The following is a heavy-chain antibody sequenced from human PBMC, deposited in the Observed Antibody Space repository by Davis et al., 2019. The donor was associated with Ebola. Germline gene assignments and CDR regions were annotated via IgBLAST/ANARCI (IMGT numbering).Heavy chain of an antibody. D-gene: IGHD2-2*01. CDR3: ARDGIVVVPAAIFYDYYGMDV. CDR2: ISSSSSYI. Sequence: GESLKISCAASGFTFSSYSMNWVRQAPGKGLEWVSSISSSSSYIYYADSVKGRFTISRDNAKNSLCLQMNSLRAEDTAVYYCARDGIVVVPAAIFYDYYGMDVWGQGTTVTVSS. J-gene: IGHJ6*02. V-gene: IGHV3-21*01. CDR1: GFTFSSYS.